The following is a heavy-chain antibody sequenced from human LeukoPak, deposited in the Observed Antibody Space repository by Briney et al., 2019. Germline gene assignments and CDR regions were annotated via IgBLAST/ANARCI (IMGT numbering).Heavy chain of an antibody. Sequence: GASVKVSCKASGYTFTSYGINWVRQAPGQGLEWMGRISFYIGYTKYAQMFQGRVTMTTHTSTSTAYMELRSLTSDDTAVYYCARDGNDSGSYSHNWFDPWGQGTLVTVSS. J-gene: IGHJ5*02. CDR1: GYTFTSYG. D-gene: IGHD3-10*01. CDR2: ISFYIGYT. CDR3: ARDGNDSGSYSHNWFDP. V-gene: IGHV1-18*01.